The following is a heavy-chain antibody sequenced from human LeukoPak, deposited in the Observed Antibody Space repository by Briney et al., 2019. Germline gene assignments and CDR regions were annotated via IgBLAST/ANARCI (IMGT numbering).Heavy chain of an antibody. V-gene: IGHV6-1*01. CDR3: ARDVAWGFDGMDV. CDR1: GDSVSRNSAA. Sequence: SQTLSLTCAISGDSVSRNSAAWNWIRQSPSRGLEWLGRTYYRSKWYNEYAVSVKSRISINPDTSKNQFSLQLKSVTPEDTAVYYCARDVAWGFDGMDVWGPGTTVTVSS. J-gene: IGHJ6*02. CDR2: TYYRSKWYN. D-gene: IGHD3-16*01.